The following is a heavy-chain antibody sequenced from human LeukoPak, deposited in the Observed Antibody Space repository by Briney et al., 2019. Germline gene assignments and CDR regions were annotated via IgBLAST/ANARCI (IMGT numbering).Heavy chain of an antibody. CDR3: AKDYDSVGLRWVDS. Sequence: PGGSLRLSCAASGFTFGNYAMNWVRQAPGEGLGWVSTISGNGAFTYYADSVQGRFTISRDNSTNTLSVQMNSLRAEDTAVYYCAKDYDSVGLRWVDSWGQGTLV. V-gene: IGHV3-23*01. CDR1: GFTFGNYA. J-gene: IGHJ4*02. CDR2: ISGNGAFT. D-gene: IGHD2-2*01.